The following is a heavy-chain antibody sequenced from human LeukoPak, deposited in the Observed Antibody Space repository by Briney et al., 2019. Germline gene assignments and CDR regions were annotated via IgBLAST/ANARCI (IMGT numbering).Heavy chain of an antibody. CDR2: IYPGDPDT. V-gene: IGHV5-51*01. CDR3: ARQAAAGTWSY. Sequence: GESLKISCKGSGYSFSIYSIGWVRQMPGKGLEWMGIIYPGDPDTRYSPSFQGQVTISADKSISTAYLHWSSLKASDTAMYYCARQAAAGTWSYWGQGTLVTVSS. CDR1: GYSFSIYS. J-gene: IGHJ4*02. D-gene: IGHD6-13*01.